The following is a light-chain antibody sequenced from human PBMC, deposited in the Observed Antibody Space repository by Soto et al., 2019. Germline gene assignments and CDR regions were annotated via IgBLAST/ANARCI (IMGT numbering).Light chain of an antibody. J-gene: IGKJ1*01. Sequence: GLTKSPATLSLSPGERATLSFRASQSVSSYLAWYQQKPGQAPRLLIYGASNRATGIPDRFSGSGSGTDFTLTISRLEPEDFAVYYCQQYGSSGTFGQGTKVDIK. CDR2: GAS. V-gene: IGKV3-20*01. CDR3: QQYGSSGT. CDR1: QSVSSY.